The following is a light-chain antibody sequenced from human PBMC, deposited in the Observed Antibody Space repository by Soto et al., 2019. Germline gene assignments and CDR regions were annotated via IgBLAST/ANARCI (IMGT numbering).Light chain of an antibody. V-gene: IGKV4-1*01. CDR2: WAS. Sequence: DIVMTQSPDSLAVSLGERATINCKSSQSVLYSSNNKNYLAWYQQKPGQPPNLLIYWASTRESGVPDRFSGSGSGTDFTLTISSLQAEDVAVYYCQQYYSTPPTFDGGTKVEIK. CDR3: QQYYSTPPT. J-gene: IGKJ4*01. CDR1: QSVLYSSNNKNY.